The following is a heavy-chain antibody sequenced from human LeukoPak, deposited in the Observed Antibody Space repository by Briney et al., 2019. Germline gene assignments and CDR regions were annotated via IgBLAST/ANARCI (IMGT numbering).Heavy chain of an antibody. CDR2: ISSSSSYI. CDR3: ARDCSGGSCYALY. Sequence: GGSLRLSGAASGFTFSSYSMNRVRQAPGKGLEWVSSISSSSSYIYYADSVKGRFTISRDNAKNSLYLQMNSLRAEDTAVYYCARDCSGGSCYALYWGQGTLVTVSS. CDR1: GFTFSSYS. D-gene: IGHD2-15*01. V-gene: IGHV3-21*01. J-gene: IGHJ4*02.